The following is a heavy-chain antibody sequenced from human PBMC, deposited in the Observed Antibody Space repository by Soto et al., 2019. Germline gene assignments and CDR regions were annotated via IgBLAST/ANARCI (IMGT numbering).Heavy chain of an antibody. CDR1: RFVCSGYN. V-gene: IGHV3-23*01. CDR3: AKAGQWLGGVYYYGMDV. J-gene: IGHJ6*02. D-gene: IGHD6-19*01. Sequence: RSRVGFRFVCSGYNMRWVGQPSANWLSWVSSTGDGRTSTYYADSTQGRFLISRDNSKRTLYLQMNRLRAEDTAIYHCAKAGQWLGGVYYYGMDVWGQGTTVTVSS. CDR2: TGDGRTST.